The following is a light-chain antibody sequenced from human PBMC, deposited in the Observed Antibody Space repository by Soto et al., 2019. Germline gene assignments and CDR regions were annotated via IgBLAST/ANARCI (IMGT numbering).Light chain of an antibody. J-gene: IGKJ2*01. CDR1: QSISNY. Sequence: DIQLTQSPSSLSTSVGDRVTVTCRATQSISNYLNWYQQKPGKAPKLLIYTASTLQSGVPSRFTGSGSGTDFTLTISSLQPEDFATYYCQQSYITPYTFGQGTKLEIK. CDR2: TAS. CDR3: QQSYITPYT. V-gene: IGKV1-39*01.